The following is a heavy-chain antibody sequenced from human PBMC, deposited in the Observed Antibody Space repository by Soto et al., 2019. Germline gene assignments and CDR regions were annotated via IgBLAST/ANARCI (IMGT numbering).Heavy chain of an antibody. J-gene: IGHJ4*02. D-gene: IGHD4-17*01. CDR3: VRESPLRSYY. V-gene: IGHV3-53*01. Sequence: GGSLRLSCAASGFTVSSNYMSWVRQAPGKGLEWVSVIYSGGSTYYADSVKGRFTISRDNSKNTLYLQMNSLRAEDTAVYYCVRESPLRSYYWGQGTLVTVSS. CDR1: GFTVSSNY. CDR2: IYSGGST.